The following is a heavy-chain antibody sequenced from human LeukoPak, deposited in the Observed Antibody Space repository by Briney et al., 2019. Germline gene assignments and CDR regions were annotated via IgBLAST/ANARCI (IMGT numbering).Heavy chain of an antibody. J-gene: IGHJ3*02. CDR1: GYSFTSYW. D-gene: IGHD6-13*01. CDR2: IYPGDSDT. CDR3: ARCRAAAGTWDDAFDI. Sequence: GESLKISCKGSGYSFTSYWIGWVRQMPGKGLEWMGIIYPGDSDTRYSPSFQGQVTTSADKSISTAYLQWSSLKASDTAMYYCARCRAAAGTWDDAFDIWGQGTMVTVSS. V-gene: IGHV5-51*01.